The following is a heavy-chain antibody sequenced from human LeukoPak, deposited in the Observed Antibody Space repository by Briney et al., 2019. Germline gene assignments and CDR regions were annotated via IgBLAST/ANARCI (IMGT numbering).Heavy chain of an antibody. J-gene: IGHJ4*02. CDR1: GYTFTSYG. CDR3: ARDSAAYYYDSSGYFGY. Sequence: GASVKVSCKASGYTFTSYGISWVRQAPGQGLEWVGWIRAYNGNTNYAQKLQGRVTMTTDTSTSTAYMELRSLRSDDTAVYYCARDSAAYYYDSSGYFGYWGQGTLVTVSS. V-gene: IGHV1-18*01. CDR2: IRAYNGNT. D-gene: IGHD3-22*01.